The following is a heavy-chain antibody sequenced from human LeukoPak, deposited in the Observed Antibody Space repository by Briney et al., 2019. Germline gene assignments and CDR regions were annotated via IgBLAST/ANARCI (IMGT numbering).Heavy chain of an antibody. Sequence: GGSLRLSCAASGFTFSSYWMSWVRQAPGKGLEWVANIKQDGSEKYYADSVKGRFTISRDNAKNSLYLQMNSLRAEDTAVYYCARVAAVAGTGYFDYWGQGTLVTVSS. CDR2: IKQDGSEK. CDR1: GFTFSSYW. J-gene: IGHJ4*02. V-gene: IGHV3-7*01. D-gene: IGHD6-19*01. CDR3: ARVAAVAGTGYFDY.